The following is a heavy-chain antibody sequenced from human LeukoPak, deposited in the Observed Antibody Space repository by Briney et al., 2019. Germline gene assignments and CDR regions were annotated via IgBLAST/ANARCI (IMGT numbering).Heavy chain of an antibody. CDR3: ARVLAAGPNWFDP. CDR2: IYSGGST. Sequence: GGSLRLSCAASGFTVSSTYMSWVRQAPGKGLEWVSVIYSGGSTYYADSVKGRFTISRDNSKNTLYLQMNSLRAEDTAVYYCARVLAAGPNWFDPWGQGTLVTVSS. CDR1: GFTVSSTY. J-gene: IGHJ5*02. D-gene: IGHD6-6*01. V-gene: IGHV3-53*01.